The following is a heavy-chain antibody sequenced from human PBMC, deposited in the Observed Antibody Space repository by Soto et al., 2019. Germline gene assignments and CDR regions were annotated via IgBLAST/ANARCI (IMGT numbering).Heavy chain of an antibody. CDR3: AREPLSGALDY. Sequence: PGGSLRLSCAASGFTFSSYWMHWVRQAPGKGLVWVSRINSDGSSTSYADSVKGRFTISRDNAKNTLYLQMNSLRAEDTAVYYCAREPLSGALDYWGQGTLVTVSS. J-gene: IGHJ4*02. V-gene: IGHV3-74*01. CDR1: GFTFSSYW. D-gene: IGHD1-26*01. CDR2: INSDGSST.